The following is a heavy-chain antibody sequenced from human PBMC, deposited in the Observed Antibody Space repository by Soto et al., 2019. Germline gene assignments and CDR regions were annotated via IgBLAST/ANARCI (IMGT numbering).Heavy chain of an antibody. CDR3: ARDRVRGTSSPYYYGLDV. V-gene: IGHV4-31*03. D-gene: IGHD3-10*01. CDR1: RASINRGGYY. Sequence: TLSLTCTVSRASINRGGYYWSWICQRPGKGLEWIGYISDSASTDYNPSLLSRAFISVDTSKKQFSLRLSSVTAADTAVYYCARDRVRGTSSPYYYGLDVWGQGTTVTVSS. J-gene: IGHJ6*02. CDR2: ISDSAST.